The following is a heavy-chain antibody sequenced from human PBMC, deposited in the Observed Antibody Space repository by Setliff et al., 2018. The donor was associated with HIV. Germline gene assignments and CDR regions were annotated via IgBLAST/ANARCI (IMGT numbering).Heavy chain of an antibody. J-gene: IGHJ6*03. Sequence: PGGSLRLSCATSRFSFSTFWMTWVRQAPGKGLEWIANINEDGNKKYHAASVWGRFTISRDNAKNSLYLQMNSLRAEDTAVYYCARDTGGVRYGDYVYYYYYMDVWGKGTTVTVSS. D-gene: IGHD4-17*01. CDR3: ARDTGGVRYGDYVYYYYYMDV. CDR2: INEDGNKK. V-gene: IGHV3-7*03. CDR1: RFSFSTFW.